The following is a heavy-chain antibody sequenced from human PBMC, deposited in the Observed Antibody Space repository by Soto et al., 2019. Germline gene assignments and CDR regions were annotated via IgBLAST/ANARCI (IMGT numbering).Heavy chain of an antibody. V-gene: IGHV1-69*05. J-gene: IGHJ6*02. CDR3: ARHVPAAGYYYGMDV. Sequence: QVQLVQSGAEVKKPGSSVKVSCKASGGTFSSYAISWVRQAPGQGLEWMGGIIPIFGTANYAQKFQGRVTXTXXXSXXTAYMELCSLRSEDTAVYYCARHVPAAGYYYGMDVWGQGTTVTVSS. CDR2: IIPIFGTA. CDR1: GGTFSSYA. D-gene: IGHD2-2*01.